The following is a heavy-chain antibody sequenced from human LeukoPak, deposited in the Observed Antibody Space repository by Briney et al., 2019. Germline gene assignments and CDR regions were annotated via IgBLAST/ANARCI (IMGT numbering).Heavy chain of an antibody. Sequence: GGSLRLSCAASGFTVSSNYMSWVRQAPGKGLEWGSVIYSGGSTYYADSVKGRFTISRDNSKNTLHLQMKSLRAEDTAVYYCARGLYYDSRGYYLDYWGQGTLVSVSS. CDR2: IYSGGST. J-gene: IGHJ4*02. CDR1: GFTVSSNY. D-gene: IGHD3-22*01. CDR3: ARGLYYDSRGYYLDY. V-gene: IGHV3-66*01.